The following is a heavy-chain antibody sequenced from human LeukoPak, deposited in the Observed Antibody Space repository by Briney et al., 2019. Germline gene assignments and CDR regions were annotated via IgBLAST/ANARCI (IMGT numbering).Heavy chain of an antibody. CDR2: IYYSGST. D-gene: IGHD2-2*01. V-gene: IGHV4-39*07. CDR1: GGSISSSSYY. J-gene: IGHJ5*02. Sequence: SETLSLTCTVSGGSISSSSYYWGWIRQPPGKGLEWIGSIYYSGSTYYNPSLKSRVTISVDTSKNQFSLKLSSVTAADTAVYYCARSYCSSTSCYFNWFDPWGQGTLVTVSS. CDR3: ARSYCSSTSCYFNWFDP.